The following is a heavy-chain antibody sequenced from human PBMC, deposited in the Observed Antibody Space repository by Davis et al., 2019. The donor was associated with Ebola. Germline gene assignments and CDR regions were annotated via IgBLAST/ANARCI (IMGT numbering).Heavy chain of an antibody. Sequence: PSETLSLTCAVSGGSISSSNWWRWVRQPPGKGLEWIGEIYHSGSTNYNPSLKSRVTISVDKSKNQFSLKLSSVTAADTAVYYCARSRYYDYVWGSYRHVLGMDVWGKGTTVTVSS. CDR2: IYHSGST. CDR1: GGSISSSNW. J-gene: IGHJ6*04. D-gene: IGHD3-16*02. V-gene: IGHV4-4*02. CDR3: ARSRYYDYVWGSYRHVLGMDV.